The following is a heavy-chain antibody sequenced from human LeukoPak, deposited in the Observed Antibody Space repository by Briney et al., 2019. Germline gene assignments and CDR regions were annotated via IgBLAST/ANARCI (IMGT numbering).Heavy chain of an antibody. CDR1: GFPFSRHC. D-gene: IGHD3-16*01. CDR3: VVIKGGY. J-gene: IGHJ4*02. Sequence: GGSLRLSCVASGFPFSRHCVHWVRHARGEGLVCVSQINNDGSYTGYADSVKARFTISRDNAKNTLYLQMNSLRDEDTAVYYCVVIKGGYWGQGALVTVSS. CDR2: INNDGSYT. V-gene: IGHV3-74*01.